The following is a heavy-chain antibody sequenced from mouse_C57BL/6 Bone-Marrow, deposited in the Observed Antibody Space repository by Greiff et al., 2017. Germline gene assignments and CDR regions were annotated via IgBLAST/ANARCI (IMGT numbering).Heavy chain of an antibody. CDR3: ARLGPRAWFAY. J-gene: IGHJ3*01. V-gene: IGHV1-81*01. CDR1: GYTFTSYG. Sequence: VKLQQSGAELARPGASVKLSCKASGYTFTSYGISWVKQRTGQGLEWIGEIYPRSGNTYYNEKFKGKATLTADKSSSTAYMALRSLTSEDSAVYFCARLGPRAWFAYWGQGTLVTVSA. CDR2: IYPRSGNT.